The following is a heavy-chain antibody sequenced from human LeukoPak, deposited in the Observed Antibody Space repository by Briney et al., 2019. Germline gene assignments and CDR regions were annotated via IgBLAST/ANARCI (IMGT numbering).Heavy chain of an antibody. D-gene: IGHD3-10*01. CDR3: AKVGSILWFGELSLYDAFDI. CDR1: GFTFSSYA. Sequence: GGSVTLSCAASGFTFSSYAMSWVRQAPGKGLEWVSAISGSGGSTYYADSVKGRFTISRDNSKNTLYLQMNSLRAEDTAVYYCAKVGSILWFGELSLYDAFDIWGQGTMVTVSS. V-gene: IGHV3-23*01. CDR2: ISGSGGST. J-gene: IGHJ3*02.